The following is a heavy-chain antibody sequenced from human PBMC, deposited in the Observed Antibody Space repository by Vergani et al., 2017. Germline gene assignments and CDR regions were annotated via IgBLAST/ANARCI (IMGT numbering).Heavy chain of an antibody. Sequence: EVQWLESGGSLKQPGGSVRLSCAASGFTFSTYAMHWVRQAPDKGLEWVSALTGGRGSTYYADSFKGRFIISRDNSRDTLYLQMNSLRPEHTTTYYYVKDAGSYENCFDSRGQGTLVTVSS. CDR1: GFTFSTYA. D-gene: IGHD1-26*01. V-gene: IGHV3-23*01. CDR3: VKDAGSYENCFDS. J-gene: IGHJ5*01. CDR2: LTGGRGST.